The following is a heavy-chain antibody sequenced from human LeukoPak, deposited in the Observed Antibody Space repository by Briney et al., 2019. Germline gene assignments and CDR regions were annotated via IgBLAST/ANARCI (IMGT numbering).Heavy chain of an antibody. CDR3: ASGIAYGRAFDY. J-gene: IGHJ4*02. Sequence: SETLSLTCTVSGGSISSYYWSWIRQPAGKGLEWIGRIYTSGSTYYNPSLESRVTISVDTSKNQFSLKLSSVTAADTAVYYCASGIAYGRAFDYWGQGTLVTVSS. V-gene: IGHV4-4*07. CDR1: GGSISSYY. D-gene: IGHD4-17*01. CDR2: IYTSGST.